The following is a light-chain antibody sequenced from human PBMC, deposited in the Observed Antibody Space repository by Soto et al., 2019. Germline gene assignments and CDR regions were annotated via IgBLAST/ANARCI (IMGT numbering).Light chain of an antibody. V-gene: IGKV1-5*03. CDR2: KAS. Sequence: DIQMTQSPSTLSASVGDRVTITCRASQSISSWLAWYQQKPGKAPKLLIYKASSLESGVPSRFSGSGSGTEFTLTISCLQTDDFATYYCQQYNSYSGTFGQGTKLEIK. CDR1: QSISSW. CDR3: QQYNSYSGT. J-gene: IGKJ2*01.